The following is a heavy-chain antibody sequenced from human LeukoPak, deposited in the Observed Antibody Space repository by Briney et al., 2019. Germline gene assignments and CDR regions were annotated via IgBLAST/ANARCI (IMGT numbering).Heavy chain of an antibody. V-gene: IGHV3-21*01. J-gene: IGHJ4*02. CDR3: ARDPGKDYDSSGYYSTPYFDY. Sequence: PGGSLRLSCAASGFTFSSYSMNWVRQAPGKGLEWVSSISSSSSYIYYADSVKGRFTISRDNAKNSLYLQMNSLRAEDTAVYYCARDPGKDYDSSGYYSTPYFDYWGQGTLVTVSS. CDR2: ISSSSSYI. CDR1: GFTFSSYS. D-gene: IGHD3-22*01.